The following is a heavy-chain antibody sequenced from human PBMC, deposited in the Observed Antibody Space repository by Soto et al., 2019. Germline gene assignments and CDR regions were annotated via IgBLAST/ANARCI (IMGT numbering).Heavy chain of an antibody. J-gene: IGHJ3*01. CDR3: ARERGGAIIVGVTGTFDV. V-gene: IGHV1-69*01. Sequence: QVQLVQSGAEVKKPGSSVKVSCKASGGTFSSYAISWVRQAPGQGLEWMGGIIAILGKANYAEKFQGRVTITADESTRKAYMEVSSLRSEDTAVYYCARERGGAIIVGVTGTFDVWGQGTLVTVSS. CDR2: IIAILGKA. CDR1: GGTFSSYA. D-gene: IGHD3-22*01.